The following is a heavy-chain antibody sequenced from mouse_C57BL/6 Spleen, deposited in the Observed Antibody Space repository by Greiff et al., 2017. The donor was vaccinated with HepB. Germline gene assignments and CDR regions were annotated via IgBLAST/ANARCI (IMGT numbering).Heavy chain of an antibody. CDR2: IDPSDSYT. CDR3: ARNYGSSYPSFDY. D-gene: IGHD1-1*01. CDR1: GYTFTSYW. J-gene: IGHJ2*01. Sequence: VQLQQSGAELVKPGASVKLSCKASGYTFTSYWMQWVKQRPGQGLEWIGEIDPSDSYTNYNQKFKGKATLTVDTSSSTAYMQLSSLKSEDSAVYYCARNYGSSYPSFDYWGQGTTLTVSS. V-gene: IGHV1-50*01.